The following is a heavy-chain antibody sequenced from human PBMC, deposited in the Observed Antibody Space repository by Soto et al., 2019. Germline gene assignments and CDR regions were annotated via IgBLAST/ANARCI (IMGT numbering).Heavy chain of an antibody. CDR1: GFTFSSYS. CDR3: AKGGQQQLGNVQAEPLDY. CDR2: ISSSSSYI. Sequence: PGGSLRLSCAASGFTFSSYSMNWVRQAPGKGLEWVSSISSSSSYIYYADSVKGRFTISRDNAKNTLYLQMNSLRAGDTAVYYCAKGGQQQLGNVQAEPLDYWGQGTLVTVSS. V-gene: IGHV3-21*04. J-gene: IGHJ4*02. D-gene: IGHD6-13*01.